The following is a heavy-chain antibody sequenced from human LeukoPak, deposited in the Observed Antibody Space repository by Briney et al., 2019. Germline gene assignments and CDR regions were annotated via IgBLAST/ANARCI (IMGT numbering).Heavy chain of an antibody. CDR2: MNPNSGNT. J-gene: IGHJ4*02. CDR1: GYTFTSYD. CDR3: ANGYYYNILTGYYKDRDKSFDY. Sequence: ASVKVSCKASGYTFTSYDINWVRQATGQGLEWMGWMNPNSGNTGYAQKFQGRVTMTRNTSISTAYMELSSLRSEDTAVYYCANGYYYNILTGYYKDRDKSFDYWGQGTLVTVSS. D-gene: IGHD3-9*01. V-gene: IGHV1-8*01.